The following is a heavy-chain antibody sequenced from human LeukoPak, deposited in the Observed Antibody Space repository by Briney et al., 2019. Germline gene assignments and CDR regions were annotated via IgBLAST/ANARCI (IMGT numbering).Heavy chain of an antibody. CDR1: GFAFSSYV. J-gene: IGHJ4*02. Sequence: GGSLRLSCEVSGFAFSSYVMSWVRQAPGNGLEWVSAIDSNGVTTNYADSVKGRFTISRDNSKTTPYLQLSSLRVEATAVYYCAKGDDFLADYRYRFDYWGQGTLVTVSS. V-gene: IGHV3-23*01. CDR3: AKGDDFLADYRYRFDY. CDR2: IDSNGVTT. D-gene: IGHD3-9*01.